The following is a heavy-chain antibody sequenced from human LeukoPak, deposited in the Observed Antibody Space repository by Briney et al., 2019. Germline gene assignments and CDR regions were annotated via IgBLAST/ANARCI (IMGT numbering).Heavy chain of an antibody. V-gene: IGHV4-39*01. CDR2: VHFSGAT. J-gene: IGHJ4*02. Sequence: SETLSLTCTVSGASINTDNYWGWIRQSPGKGLELIGSVHFSGATHYNPSLKSRVAIALDTSKNQFSLELNSVTAADTAIYYCAKHRMWLVGLDYWGQGTLVTVSS. CDR1: GASINTDNY. D-gene: IGHD6-19*01. CDR3: AKHRMWLVGLDY.